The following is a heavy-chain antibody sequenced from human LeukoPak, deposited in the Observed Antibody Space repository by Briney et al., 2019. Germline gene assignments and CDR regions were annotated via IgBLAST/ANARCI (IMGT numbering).Heavy chain of an antibody. CDR1: GGTFSSYA. D-gene: IGHD3-3*01. J-gene: IGHJ4*02. CDR2: IIPIFGTA. Sequence: SVKVSCKASGGTFSSYAISWVRQAPGQGLEWMGGIIPIFGTANYAQKFQGRVTITTDESTSTAYMELSSLRSEDTAVYYCARDIRPLGRFLEWLLGYWGQGTLVTVSS. V-gene: IGHV1-69*05. CDR3: ARDIRPLGRFLEWLLGY.